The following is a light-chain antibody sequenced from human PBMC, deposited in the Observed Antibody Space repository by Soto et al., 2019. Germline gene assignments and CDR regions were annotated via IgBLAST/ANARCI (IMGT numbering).Light chain of an antibody. Sequence: QSVLTQPASVSGSPGQSIAISCTGTSSDVGGYNYVSWYQQHPGEAPKLMIYDVTSRPSGVSDRFSGSKSGTTASLTISGLQAEDEADYYCCSYTSSTIYVFGTGTKVTVL. CDR3: CSYTSSTIYV. V-gene: IGLV2-14*03. J-gene: IGLJ1*01. CDR2: DVT. CDR1: SSDVGGYNY.